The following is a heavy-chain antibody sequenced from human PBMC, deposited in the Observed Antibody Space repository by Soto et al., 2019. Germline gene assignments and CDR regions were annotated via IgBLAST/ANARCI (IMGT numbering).Heavy chain of an antibody. Sequence: QVHLEQSGAEVKKLGASVKVSCKTSGYTFTSHFVHWVRQAPGQGLEWMGRLNPSNGNRKSAQKFQGRLTMSWDTSTNTVYMDLNSLRSDDTAVYYCARDLTGSTDTLDYWGQGTLVTVSS. CDR3: ARDLTGSTDTLDY. CDR2: LNPSNGNR. D-gene: IGHD1-20*01. J-gene: IGHJ4*02. CDR1: GYTFTSHF. V-gene: IGHV1-46*01.